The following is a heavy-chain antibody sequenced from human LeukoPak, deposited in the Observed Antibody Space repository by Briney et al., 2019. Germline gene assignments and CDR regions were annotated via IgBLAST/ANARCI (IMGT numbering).Heavy chain of an antibody. CDR2: ISYDGSNK. D-gene: IGHD3/OR15-3a*01. V-gene: IGHV3-30-3*01. Sequence: GRSLRLSCAASGFTFGSYAMHWVRQAPGKGLEWVAVISYDGSNKYYADSVKGRFTISRDNSKNTLYLQMNSLRAEDTAVYYCARDGPDWDYWGQGTLVTVSS. CDR1: GFTFGSYA. CDR3: ARDGPDWDY. J-gene: IGHJ4*02.